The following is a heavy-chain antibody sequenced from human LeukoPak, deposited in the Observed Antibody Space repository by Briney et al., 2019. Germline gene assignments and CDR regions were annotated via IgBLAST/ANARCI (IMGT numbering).Heavy chain of an antibody. D-gene: IGHD2-2*01. Sequence: SETLSLTCTVSGGSISSSSYYWGWIRQPPGKGLEWIGSIYYSGSTYYKPSLKSRVTISVDTSKNQFYLKLSSVTAADTAVYYCARHYKVPAGGSYYFEYWGQGNLVTVSS. CDR1: GGSISSSSYY. CDR3: ARHYKVPAGGSYYFEY. V-gene: IGHV4-39*01. J-gene: IGHJ4*02. CDR2: IYYSGST.